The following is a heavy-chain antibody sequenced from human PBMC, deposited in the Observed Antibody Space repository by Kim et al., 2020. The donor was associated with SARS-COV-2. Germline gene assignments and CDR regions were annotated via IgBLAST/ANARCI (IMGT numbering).Heavy chain of an antibody. D-gene: IGHD4-17*01. V-gene: IGHV3-23*01. CDR2: LSWDGKRT. CDR1: GFTFGTSP. Sequence: GGSLRLSCAASGFTFGTSPMGWVRQAPGKGLEWVSRLSWDGKRTYYADSVQGRVTISSDKYKNKLYLHMNSLRVEDTAVYYCAKGVTNCGFDYWCQRTQVTVSS. J-gene: IGHJ4*02. CDR3: AKGVTNCGFDY.